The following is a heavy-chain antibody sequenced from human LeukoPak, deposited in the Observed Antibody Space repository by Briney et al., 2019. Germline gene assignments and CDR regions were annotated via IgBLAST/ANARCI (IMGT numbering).Heavy chain of an antibody. CDR2: IYYSGST. V-gene: IGHV4-59*08. D-gene: IGHD2-21*01. Sequence: RSSEALSLTCTVSGGSISSYYWSWIRQPPGKGLEWIGYIYYSGSTNYNPSLKSRVTISVDTSKNQFSLKLSSVTAADTAVYYCARQGEGKIAESDYWGQGTLVTVSP. CDR3: ARQGEGKIAESDY. J-gene: IGHJ4*02. CDR1: GGSISSYY.